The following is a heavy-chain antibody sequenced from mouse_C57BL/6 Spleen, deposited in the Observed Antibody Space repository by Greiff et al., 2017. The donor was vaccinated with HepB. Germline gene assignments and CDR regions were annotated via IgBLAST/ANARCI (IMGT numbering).Heavy chain of an antibody. V-gene: IGHV5-4*03. CDR2: ISDGGSYT. J-gene: IGHJ2*01. D-gene: IGHD4-1*01. Sequence: EVKLQESGGGLVKPGGSLKLSCAASGFTFSSYAMSWVRQTPEKRLEWVATISDGGSYTYYPDNVKGRFTISRDNAKNNLYLQMSHLKSEDTAMYYCARGGTGTWDYWGQGTTLTVSS. CDR1: GFTFSSYA. CDR3: ARGGTGTWDY.